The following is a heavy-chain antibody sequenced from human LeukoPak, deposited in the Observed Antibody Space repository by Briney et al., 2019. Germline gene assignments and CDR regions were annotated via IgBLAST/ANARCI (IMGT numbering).Heavy chain of an antibody. CDR1: GYTFTGYY. J-gene: IGHJ4*02. CDR3: ARALAVYYGSGRDLNCDY. D-gene: IGHD3-10*01. CDR2: INPNSGGT. V-gene: IGHV1-2*02. Sequence: ASVKVSCKASGYTFTGYYMHWVRQAPGQGLEWMGWINPNSGGTNYAQKFQGRVTMTRDTSISTAYMELSRLRSDDRAVYYCARALAVYYGSGRDLNCDYWGQGTLVTVSS.